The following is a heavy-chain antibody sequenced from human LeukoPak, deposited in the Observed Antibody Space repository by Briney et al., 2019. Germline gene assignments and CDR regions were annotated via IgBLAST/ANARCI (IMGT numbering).Heavy chain of an antibody. CDR2: IQYTGST. CDR3: AGPGIAAAI. CDR1: GGSISGNY. J-gene: IGHJ3*02. D-gene: IGHD6-13*01. Sequence: SETLSLTCTVSGGSISGNYWSWIRQPPGKGLEWIGNIQYTGSTNYNPSFKSRVIISLDTSKTQFSLKVSSVTAADTAVYYCAGPGIAAAIWGQGTMVTVSS. V-gene: IGHV4-59*01.